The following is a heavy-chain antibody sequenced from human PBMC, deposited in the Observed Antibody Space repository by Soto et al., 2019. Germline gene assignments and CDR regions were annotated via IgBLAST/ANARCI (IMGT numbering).Heavy chain of an antibody. CDR1: GGTFSSYA. D-gene: IGHD6-19*01. V-gene: IGHV1-69*01. J-gene: IGHJ6*02. Sequence: QVQLVQSGAEVKKPGSSVKVSCKASGGTFSSYAISWVRQAPGQGLEWMGGIIPIFGTANYAQKFQGRVTIAADESTSTAYMELSSLRAEETAVYYCARGVEWLVYYYYYGMDVWGQGSTVTVSS. CDR2: IIPIFGTA. CDR3: ARGVEWLVYYYYYGMDV.